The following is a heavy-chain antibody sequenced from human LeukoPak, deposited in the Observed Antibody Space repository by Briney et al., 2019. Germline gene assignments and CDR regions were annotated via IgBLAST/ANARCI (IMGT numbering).Heavy chain of an antibody. V-gene: IGHV1-46*01. D-gene: IGHD6-19*01. CDR2: INPRGGST. Sequence: ASVKVSCKASGYTFTRNYMHWVRQAPGQGLEWMGIINPRGGSTTYAQKFQGRLTMTRDTSTSTVYMELRSLRSDDTAVYYCARSAVADTLSAYYFEYWGQGTLVTVSS. CDR3: ARSAVADTLSAYYFEY. CDR1: GYTFTRNY. J-gene: IGHJ4*02.